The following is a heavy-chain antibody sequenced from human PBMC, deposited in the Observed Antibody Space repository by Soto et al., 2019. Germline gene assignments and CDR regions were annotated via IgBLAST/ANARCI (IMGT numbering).Heavy chain of an antibody. V-gene: IGHV5-51*01. CDR1: GYKFRSYW. CDR3: ARQPDYNILTGYLYYFDY. CDR2: IYPGDSDA. J-gene: IGHJ4*02. Sequence: GESLKISCEASGYKFRSYWIAWVCQMPGKGPEWMGFIYPGDSDARYSPSFQGQVSISADKAINTVYLQWSSLRASDTAMYYCARQPDYNILTGYLYYFDYWGQGTLVTVSS. D-gene: IGHD3-9*01.